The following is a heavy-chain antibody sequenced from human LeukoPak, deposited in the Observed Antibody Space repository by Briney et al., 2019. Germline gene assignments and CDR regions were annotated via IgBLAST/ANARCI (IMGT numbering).Heavy chain of an antibody. Sequence: GGSLRLSCAVSGFTFSDYWMTWVRQAPGRGLEWVANIKEDGSDKQYVDSVQGRFTISRDNAKNSLYLQINSLRAEDTAVYYCARVNYVSSGWGAPFDHWGQGTLVTVSS. CDR2: IKEDGSDK. D-gene: IGHD1-7*01. V-gene: IGHV3-7*01. CDR3: ARVNYVSSGWGAPFDH. CDR1: GFTFSDYW. J-gene: IGHJ4*02.